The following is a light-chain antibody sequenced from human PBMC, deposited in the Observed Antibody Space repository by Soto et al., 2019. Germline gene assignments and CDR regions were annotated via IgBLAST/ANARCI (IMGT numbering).Light chain of an antibody. CDR1: QSVSSTY. CDR2: GAS. Sequence: EIVLTQSPATLALSPGGRATLSCRASQSVSSTYLIWYQQKPGQAPRLLIYGASSRATGVQDRFSGGGSGTDFTLTISRLEPEDFAVYYCHQYGSSPRTFGQGTKVDIK. CDR3: HQYGSSPRT. V-gene: IGKV3-20*01. J-gene: IGKJ1*01.